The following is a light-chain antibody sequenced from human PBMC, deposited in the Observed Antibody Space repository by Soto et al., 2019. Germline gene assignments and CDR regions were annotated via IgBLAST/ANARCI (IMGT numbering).Light chain of an antibody. J-gene: IGLJ1*01. CDR3: CSYAGSSTFYYV. Sequence: QSALTQPASVSGSPGQSITISCTGTSSDAGSYNLVSWYQQHPGKAPKLMIYEGSKRPSGVSNLFSGSKSGNAASLTISGLQAEDEADYYCCSYAGSSTFYYVFGTGTKVTVL. CDR2: EGS. CDR1: SSDAGSYNL. V-gene: IGLV2-23*03.